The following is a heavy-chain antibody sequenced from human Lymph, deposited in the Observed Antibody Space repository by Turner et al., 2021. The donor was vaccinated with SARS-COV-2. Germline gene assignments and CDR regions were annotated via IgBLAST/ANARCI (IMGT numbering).Heavy chain of an antibody. CDR2: IKQDGSEK. Sequence: EVQLVESGGGLVQPGGSLRLSFAASGFTFSYYWMSWVRQAQGKGREWVANIKQDGSEKYYVDSVKGRFTISRDNAKNSLLLQMNSLRAEDTAVYYCARMGSSSWYFDYWGQGTLVTVSS. D-gene: IGHD1-26*01. CDR3: ARMGSSSWYFDY. CDR1: GFTFSYYW. J-gene: IGHJ4*02. V-gene: IGHV3-7*01.